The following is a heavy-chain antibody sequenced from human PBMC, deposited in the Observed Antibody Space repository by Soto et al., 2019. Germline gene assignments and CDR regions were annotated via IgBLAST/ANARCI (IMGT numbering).Heavy chain of an antibody. CDR1: GFTFSSYD. CDR3: ARARNAWPYRGAFDI. Sequence: GGSLRLSCAASGFTFSSYDMHWVRPATGKGLEWVSAIGTAGDTYYPGSVKGRFTISRENAKNSLYLQMNSLRAEDTAVYYCARARNAWPYRGAFDIWGQGTMVTVSS. D-gene: IGHD4-4*01. V-gene: IGHV3-13*01. CDR2: IGTAGDT. J-gene: IGHJ3*02.